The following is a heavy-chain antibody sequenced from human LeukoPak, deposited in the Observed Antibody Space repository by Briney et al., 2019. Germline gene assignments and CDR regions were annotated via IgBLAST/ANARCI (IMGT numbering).Heavy chain of an antibody. Sequence: SQTLSLTCTVSGGSISSGGYYWSWIRQHPGKGLEWIGYIYYSGGTKYNPSLNSRVTILVDTSKNQLSLKLSSVTAADTAVYYCARHHYYYDSSGYCPHDGFDIWGQGTMVTVSS. V-gene: IGHV4-31*03. CDR3: ARHHYYYDSSGYCPHDGFDI. CDR1: GGSISSGGYY. CDR2: IYYSGGT. J-gene: IGHJ3*02. D-gene: IGHD3-22*01.